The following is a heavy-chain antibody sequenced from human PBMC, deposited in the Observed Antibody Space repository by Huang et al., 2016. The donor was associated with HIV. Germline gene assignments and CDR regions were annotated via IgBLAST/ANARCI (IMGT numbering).Heavy chain of an antibody. V-gene: IGHV4-34*01. CDR1: GDSLSGFF. J-gene: IGHJ5*02. D-gene: IGHD2-2*01. CDR3: ARGRGTSWSFFDT. Sequence: QVRLDQWGAGLLKPSETLTLTCAVYGDSLSGFFWSWIRQSPGRGLEWIGEITQSGRTNYNPSLKSRVTIAIDTSKKQFSRKVKSVTADDTSTYYCARGRGTSWSFFDTWGQGSFVTVSS. CDR2: ITQSGRT.